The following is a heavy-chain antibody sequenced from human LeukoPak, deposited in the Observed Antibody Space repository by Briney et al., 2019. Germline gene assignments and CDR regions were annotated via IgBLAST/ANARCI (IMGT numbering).Heavy chain of an antibody. V-gene: IGHV3-30*18. CDR2: ISYDGSNK. Sequence: GGSLRLSCAASGFTFSSYAMSWVRQAPGKGLEWVAVISYDGSNKYYADSVKGRFTISRDNSKNTLYLQMNSLRAEDTAVYYCAKDPTELGYCSSTSCYGLFDYWGQGTLVTVSS. CDR3: AKDPTELGYCSSTSCYGLFDY. J-gene: IGHJ4*02. CDR1: GFTFSSYA. D-gene: IGHD2-2*01.